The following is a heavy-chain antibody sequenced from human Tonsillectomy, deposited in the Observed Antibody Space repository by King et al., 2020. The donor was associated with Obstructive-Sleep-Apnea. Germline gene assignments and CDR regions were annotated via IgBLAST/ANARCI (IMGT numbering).Heavy chain of an antibody. CDR3: AKDIAVAGMVAFDI. Sequence: VQLVESGGGLVQPARSLRLSCAASGFSFDDYAMHWVRQAPGKGLEWVSGINWNSGIIAYADSVKGRFTISRDNAKNSLYLQMNSLRAEDTAFYYCAKDIAVAGMVAFDIWGQGTMVTVSS. D-gene: IGHD6-19*01. CDR1: GFSFDDYA. V-gene: IGHV3-9*01. J-gene: IGHJ3*02. CDR2: INWNSGII.